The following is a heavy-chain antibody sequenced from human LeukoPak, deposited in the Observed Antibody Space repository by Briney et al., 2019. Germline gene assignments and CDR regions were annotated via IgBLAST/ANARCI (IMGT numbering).Heavy chain of an antibody. J-gene: IGHJ4*02. V-gene: IGHV3-23*01. CDR2: ISGSGGST. Sequence: GGSLRLSCAASGFSFSGYGMHWVRQAPGKGLEWVSAISGSGGSTYYADSVKGRFTISRDNSKNTLYLQMNSLRAEDTAVYYCAKKTPAVYFDYWGQGTLVTVSS. CDR1: GFSFSGYG. CDR3: AKKTPAVYFDY.